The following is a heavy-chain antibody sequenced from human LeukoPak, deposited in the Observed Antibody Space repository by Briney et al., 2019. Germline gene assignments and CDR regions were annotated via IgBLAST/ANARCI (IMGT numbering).Heavy chain of an antibody. J-gene: IGHJ5*02. Sequence: GVALRLSCAASGFTFNSYWLLWVRQAPGKVLVWVSRVDEDGKNIDYEDSAKGRFTISSGNAKDTLYLQMSSLRDEDTAYYYCVSDLCGGDDQWGRGTLVTVSS. CDR1: GFTFNSYW. CDR2: VDEDGKNI. CDR3: VSDLCGGDDQ. D-gene: IGHD2-21*01. V-gene: IGHV3-74*01.